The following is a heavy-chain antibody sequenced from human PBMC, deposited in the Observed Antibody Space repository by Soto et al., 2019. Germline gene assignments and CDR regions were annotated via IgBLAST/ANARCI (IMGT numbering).Heavy chain of an antibody. J-gene: IGHJ6*02. CDR2: ISDSGGNT. Sequence: PGGSLRLSCAASGLTFSNYAMSWVRHAPGKGLEWVSTISDSGGNTYSADSVKGRFTISRDNSKNTLYLQMNSLRAADTAVYYCSKHTLRYYEMDGWCQGTTVTVSS. D-gene: IGHD3-9*01. CDR1: GLTFSNYA. CDR3: SKHTLRYYEMDG. V-gene: IGHV3-23*01.